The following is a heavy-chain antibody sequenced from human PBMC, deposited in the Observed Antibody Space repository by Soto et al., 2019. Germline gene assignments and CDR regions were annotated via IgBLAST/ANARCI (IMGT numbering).Heavy chain of an antibody. CDR3: ATSYYNFWSGYYLAYFDP. CDR1: GVSFTGYY. D-gene: IGHD3-3*01. V-gene: IGHV4-34*01. J-gene: IGHJ5*02. Sequence: PSETLSLTCAVYGVSFTGYYWSWIRQPPGKGLEWIGEINHSGSTNYNPSVKSRVTISVDTYKKQFSLKLSSVTAADTAVYYCATSYYNFWSGYYLAYFDPWGQGTLVTVSS. CDR2: INHSGST.